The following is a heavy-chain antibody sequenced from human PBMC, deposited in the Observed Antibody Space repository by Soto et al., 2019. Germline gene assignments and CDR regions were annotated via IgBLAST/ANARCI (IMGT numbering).Heavy chain of an antibody. Sequence: EVQLVESGGGLVQPGGSLRLSCAASGFTFSTYIMNWVRQAPGKGLEWVSYISSSSSTIDYADSVKGRFIISRDNAKNSLYLQMNSLRDEDTAVYYCARSPITTIVVALFDYWGQGTLVTVSS. CDR1: GFTFSTYI. J-gene: IGHJ4*02. CDR3: ARSPITTIVVALFDY. D-gene: IGHD3-22*01. CDR2: ISSSSSTI. V-gene: IGHV3-48*02.